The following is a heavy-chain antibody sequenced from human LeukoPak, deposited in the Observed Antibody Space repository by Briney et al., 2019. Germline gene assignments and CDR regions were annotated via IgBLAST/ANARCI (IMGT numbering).Heavy chain of an antibody. CDR1: GFTFSDYY. CDR2: ISSSGSTI. CDR3: ARDEKSGSYSAEYFQH. Sequence: GGSLRLSCAASGFTFSDYYMSWIRQAPGKGLEWVSYISSSGSTIYYADSVKGRFTISRDNAKNSLYLQMNSLRAEDTAVYYCARDEKSGSYSAEYFQHWGKGTLVTVSS. V-gene: IGHV3-11*04. D-gene: IGHD1-26*01. J-gene: IGHJ1*01.